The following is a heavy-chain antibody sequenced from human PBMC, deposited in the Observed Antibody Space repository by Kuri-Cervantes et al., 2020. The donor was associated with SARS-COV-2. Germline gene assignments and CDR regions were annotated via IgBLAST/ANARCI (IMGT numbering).Heavy chain of an antibody. D-gene: IGHD2-2*01. Sequence: LRLSCTVSGGSISSGDCYWSWIRQPPGKGLEWIGYIYYSGSTYYNPSLKSRVTISVDTSKNQFSLKLSSVTAADTAVYYCARDAVVPAAMSYYYGMDVWGQGTTVTVSS. CDR2: IYYSGST. V-gene: IGHV4-30-4*01. CDR3: ARDAVVPAAMSYYYGMDV. J-gene: IGHJ6*02. CDR1: GGSISSGDCY.